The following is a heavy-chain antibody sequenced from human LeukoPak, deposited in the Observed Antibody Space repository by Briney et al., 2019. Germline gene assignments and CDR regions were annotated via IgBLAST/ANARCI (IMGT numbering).Heavy chain of an antibody. V-gene: IGHV1-2*06. D-gene: IGHD3-22*01. CDR3: ARVNRSYYYYGMDV. CDR1: GYTFTGYY. Sequence: ASVKVSCKASGYTFTGYYMHWVRQAPGQGLEWMGRINPNSGGTNYAQKFQGRVTMTRDTSTSTVYMELSSLRSEDTAVYYCARVNRSYYYYGMDVWGQGTTVTVSS. CDR2: INPNSGGT. J-gene: IGHJ6*02.